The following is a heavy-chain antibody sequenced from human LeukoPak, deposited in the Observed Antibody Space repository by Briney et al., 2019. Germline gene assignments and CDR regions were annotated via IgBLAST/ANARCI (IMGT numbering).Heavy chain of an antibody. CDR1: GLTGSHNY. D-gene: IGHD4-17*01. CDR3: IVFGDSNH. J-gene: IGHJ5*02. Sequence: PGGSLRLSCAASGLTGSHNYVSWVRQAPGKGLEWVSAIHTSGDTCYADSVEGRFTISRDTSKNTLYLQINSLRVKDTAVYYCIVFGDSNHWGQGTLVTVSS. CDR2: IHTSGDT. V-gene: IGHV3-53*01.